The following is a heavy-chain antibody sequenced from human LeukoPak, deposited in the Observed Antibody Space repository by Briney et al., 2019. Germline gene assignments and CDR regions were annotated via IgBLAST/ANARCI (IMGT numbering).Heavy chain of an antibody. CDR3: ARDKVFTYYDSSGYYDY. J-gene: IGHJ4*02. V-gene: IGHV3-7*01. CDR1: GFTFSSYW. D-gene: IGHD3-22*01. Sequence: GSLRLSCAASGFTFSSYWMSWVRQAPGKGLEWVANIKQDGSEKYYVDSVKGRFTISRDNAKNSLYLQMNSLRAEDTAVYYCARDKVFTYYDSSGYYDYWGQGTLVTVSS. CDR2: IKQDGSEK.